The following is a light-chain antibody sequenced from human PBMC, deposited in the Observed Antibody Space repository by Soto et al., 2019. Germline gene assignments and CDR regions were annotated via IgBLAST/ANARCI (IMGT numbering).Light chain of an antibody. V-gene: IGLV1-51*01. CDR1: SSDIGNNY. J-gene: IGLJ2*01. CDR2: DTN. Sequence: QSVLTQPPSVSAAPGQKVAISCSGSSSDIGNNYVSWYQQLPGAAPKLLIYDTNNRPSGIPDRFSGSKSGTSATLGITGLQTGDEADYYCETWDSSLSAVVFGGGTKLTVL. CDR3: ETWDSSLSAVV.